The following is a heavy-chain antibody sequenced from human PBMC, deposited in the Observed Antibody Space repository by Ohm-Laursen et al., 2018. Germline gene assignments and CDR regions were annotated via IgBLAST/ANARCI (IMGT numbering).Heavy chain of an antibody. J-gene: IGHJ5*02. CDR3: ARDQYNFWSGYNNWFDP. CDR1: GFTFSSYW. CDR2: IKQDGSEK. V-gene: IGHV3-7*01. Sequence: SLRLSCAASGFTFSSYWMSWVRQAPGKGLEWVANIKQDGSEKYYVDSVKGRFTISRDNAKNSLYLQMNSLRAEDTAVYYCARDQYNFWSGYNNWFDPWGQGTLVTVTS. D-gene: IGHD3-3*01.